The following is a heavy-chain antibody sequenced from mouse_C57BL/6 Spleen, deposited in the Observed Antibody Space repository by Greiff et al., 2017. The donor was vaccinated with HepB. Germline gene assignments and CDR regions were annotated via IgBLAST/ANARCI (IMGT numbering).Heavy chain of an antibody. CDR2: INPGSGGT. Sequence: VQLQQSGAELVRPGTSVKVSCKASGYAFTNYLIEWVKQRPGQGLEWIGVINPGSGGTNYNEKFQGKATLTADKSSSTAYMQLSSLTSEDSAVYFWAIAKYGNPDYWGQGTTLTVSS. CDR3: AIAKYGNPDY. J-gene: IGHJ2*01. D-gene: IGHD2-10*02. V-gene: IGHV1-54*01. CDR1: GYAFTNYL.